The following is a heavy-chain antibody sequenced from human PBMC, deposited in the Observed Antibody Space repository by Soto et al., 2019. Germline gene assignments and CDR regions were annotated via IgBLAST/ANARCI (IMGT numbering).Heavy chain of an antibody. Sequence: PSETLSLTCTVSGGSISSSSYYWGWIRQPPGKGLEWIGSIYYSGSTYYNPSLKSRVTISVDTSKNQFSLKLSSVTAADTAVYYCARLKDDFWSGYYSPYGMDVWGQGTTVTVSS. V-gene: IGHV4-39*01. CDR2: IYYSGST. CDR3: ARLKDDFWSGYYSPYGMDV. CDR1: GGSISSSSYY. D-gene: IGHD3-3*01. J-gene: IGHJ6*02.